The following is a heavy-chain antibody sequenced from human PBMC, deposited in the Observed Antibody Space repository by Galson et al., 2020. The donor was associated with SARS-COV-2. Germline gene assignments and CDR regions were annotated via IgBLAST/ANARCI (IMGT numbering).Heavy chain of an antibody. D-gene: IGHD1-7*01. J-gene: IGHJ6*02. CDR3: ARFPLGNIPGSTNYYYYGMDV. V-gene: IGHV5-51*01. Sequence: GESLKISCQGSGYTFGNYWIAWVRQMPGKGLEWLGIIYPGDSLTKYSPSVHGQVTIPVDMSIDTAYFQWSSLKASDTAMYYCARFPLGNIPGSTNYYYYGMDVWGQGTTVTVSS. CDR1: GYTFGNYW. CDR2: IYPGDSLT.